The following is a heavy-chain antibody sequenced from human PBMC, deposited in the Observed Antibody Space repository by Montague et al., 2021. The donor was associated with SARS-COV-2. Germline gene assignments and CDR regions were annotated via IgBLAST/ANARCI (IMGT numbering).Heavy chain of an antibody. D-gene: IGHD2-21*02. J-gene: IGHJ5*02. CDR3: ARRSRVVTAIWALRTSLTSWFDP. CDR1: GGSISSSTYY. Sequence: SETLSLTCTVSGGSISSSTYYWGWIRQPPGKGLEWIGSIHHSGSTYYNPSLETRVTISVDTSKNQFSLRLSSVTAADPAVYYYARRSRVVTAIWALRTSLTSWFDPWGQGTLVTVSS. CDR2: IHHSGST. V-gene: IGHV4-39*07.